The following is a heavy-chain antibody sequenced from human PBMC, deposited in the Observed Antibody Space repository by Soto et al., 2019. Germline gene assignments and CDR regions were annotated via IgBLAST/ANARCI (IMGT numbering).Heavy chain of an antibody. D-gene: IGHD1-26*01. CDR1: GFTFSSYS. J-gene: IGHJ4*02. CDR2: ISSSSTI. V-gene: IGHV3-48*02. CDR3: ARGEADY. Sequence: GGSLRLSCAASGFTFSSYSMNWVRQAPGKGLEWVSYISSSSTIYYADSVKGRFTISRDNAKNSLYLQMNSLRDEDTAVYYCARGEADYWGQGTLVTVSS.